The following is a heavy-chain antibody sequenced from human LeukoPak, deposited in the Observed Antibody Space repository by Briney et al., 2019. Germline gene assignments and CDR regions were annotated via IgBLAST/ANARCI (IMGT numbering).Heavy chain of an antibody. CDR2: IYYSGST. V-gene: IGHV4-59*11. J-gene: IGHJ4*02. Sequence: SETLSLTCTVSGGSISSHYWSWIRQPPGKGLEWIGYIYYSGSTNYNPSLKSRVTISVDTSKNQFSLKLSSVTAADTAVYYCASGPSYSVLLWGQGTLDTVSS. CDR3: ASGPSYSVLL. CDR1: GGSISSHY. D-gene: IGHD1-26*01.